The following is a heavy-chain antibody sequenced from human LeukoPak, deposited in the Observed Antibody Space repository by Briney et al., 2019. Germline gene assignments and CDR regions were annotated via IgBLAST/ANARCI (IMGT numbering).Heavy chain of an antibody. J-gene: IGHJ2*01. CDR3: ARIYYSTSYDYWYFDL. Sequence: SETLSLTCAVYGGSFSGYYWSWIRQPPGRGLEWIGEINHSGSTSYNPSLKSRVTISVDPSKNQFSLKLTTVTAADTAVYYCARIYYSTSYDYWYFDLWGRGTLVTVSS. V-gene: IGHV4-34*01. CDR2: INHSGST. D-gene: IGHD6-13*01. CDR1: GGSFSGYY.